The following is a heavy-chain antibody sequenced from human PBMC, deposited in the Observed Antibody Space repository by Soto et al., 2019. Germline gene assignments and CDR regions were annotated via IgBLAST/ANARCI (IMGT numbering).Heavy chain of an antibody. D-gene: IGHD2-8*02. CDR3: ARDTVSPHAFDI. CDR1: GFTFSSYA. CDR2: IWYDGSNK. J-gene: IGHJ3*02. Sequence: GGSLRLSCAASGFTFSSYAMSWVRQAPGKGLEWVAVIWYDGSNKYYADSVKGRFTISRDNSKNTLYLQMNSLRAEDTAVYYCARDTVSPHAFDIWGQGTMVTVSS. V-gene: IGHV3-33*01.